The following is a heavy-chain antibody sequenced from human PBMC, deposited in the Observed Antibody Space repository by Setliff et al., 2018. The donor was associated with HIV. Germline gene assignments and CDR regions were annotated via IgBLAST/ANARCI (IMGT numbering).Heavy chain of an antibody. D-gene: IGHD5-12*01. J-gene: IGHJ6*03. Sequence: SVKVSCKASRGTFSSYGITWVRQAPGQGLEWMGGIIPIFGTTDYAQKFQGRVTITTDESTSTAYMEMSSLRSEDTAVYYCARERGDIVSTTSYYYYMDVWGKGTTVTVSS. CDR1: RGTFSSYG. CDR2: IIPIFGTT. CDR3: ARERGDIVSTTSYYYYMDV. V-gene: IGHV1-69*05.